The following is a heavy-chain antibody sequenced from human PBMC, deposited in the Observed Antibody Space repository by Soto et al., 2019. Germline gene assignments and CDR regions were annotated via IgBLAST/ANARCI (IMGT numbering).Heavy chain of an antibody. Sequence: VGSLRLSCSASGFTFSSYAMHWVRQAPGKGLEWLAVIWFDGSKKYYADSVKGRFTISRDNSKNTVYLDMNSLTADDSGVFYCARAHTMMILDRFDPWGHGTLVTVSS. CDR2: IWFDGSKK. D-gene: IGHD3-22*01. J-gene: IGHJ5*02. CDR1: GFTFSSYA. V-gene: IGHV3-33*08. CDR3: ARAHTMMILDRFDP.